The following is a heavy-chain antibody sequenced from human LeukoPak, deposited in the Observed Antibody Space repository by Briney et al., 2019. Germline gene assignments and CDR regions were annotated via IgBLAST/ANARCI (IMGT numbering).Heavy chain of an antibody. Sequence: GESLKISCKGSGYSFTNYWIGWVRQMPGRGLEWMGIIYPGDSDTRYSPSFQGQVTISAVKSISTAYLQWSSLKASDTAMYYCARKLTYGGNSAYDYWGQGTLVTVSS. CDR2: IYPGDSDT. V-gene: IGHV5-51*01. CDR3: ARKLTYGGNSAYDY. D-gene: IGHD4-23*01. CDR1: GYSFTNYW. J-gene: IGHJ4*02.